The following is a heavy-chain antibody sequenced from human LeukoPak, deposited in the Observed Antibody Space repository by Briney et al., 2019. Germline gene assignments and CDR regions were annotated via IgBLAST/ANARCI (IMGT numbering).Heavy chain of an antibody. CDR2: INPNSGGT. Sequence: ASVKVSCKASGYTSTDYYVHWVRQAPGQGLEWMGWINPNSGGTLYAQNFQGRVAMTRDTSTSTVYMELSSLRSEDTAVYYCAREYYYDSSGYYLTLDYWGQGTLVTVSS. CDR3: AREYYYDSSGYYLTLDY. V-gene: IGHV1-2*02. J-gene: IGHJ4*02. D-gene: IGHD3-22*01. CDR1: GYTSTDYY.